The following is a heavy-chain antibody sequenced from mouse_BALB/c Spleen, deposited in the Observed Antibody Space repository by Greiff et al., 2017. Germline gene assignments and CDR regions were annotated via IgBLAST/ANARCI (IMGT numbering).Heavy chain of an antibody. J-gene: IGHJ3*01. CDR3: ARLTGAWFAY. D-gene: IGHD4-1*01. CDR1: GFNIKDTY. Sequence: EVKLVESGAELVKPGASVKLSCTASGFNIKDTYMHWVKQRPEQGLEWIGRIDPANGNTKYDPKFQGKATITADTSSNTAYLQLSSLTSEDTAVYYCARLTGAWFAYWGQGTLVTVSA. V-gene: IGHV14-3*02. CDR2: IDPANGNT.